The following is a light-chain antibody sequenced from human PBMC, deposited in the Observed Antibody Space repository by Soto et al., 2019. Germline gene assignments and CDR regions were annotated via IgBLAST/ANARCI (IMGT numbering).Light chain of an antibody. V-gene: IGKV3-11*01. CDR3: QQRSDWPAWT. J-gene: IGKJ1*01. Sequence: EIVLTQSPATLSLSPGERATLSCRASQSVSSSLAWYQQKPGLPPRLLSYDASNRAAGIPARFSGSGSGTDFTLTISSLEPEDFAVYYCQQRSDWPAWTFGQGTKVEIK. CDR1: QSVSSS. CDR2: DAS.